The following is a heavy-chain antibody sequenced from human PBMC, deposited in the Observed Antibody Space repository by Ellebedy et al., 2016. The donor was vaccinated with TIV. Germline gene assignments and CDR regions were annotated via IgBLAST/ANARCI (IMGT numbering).Heavy chain of an antibody. D-gene: IGHD4-17*01. CDR3: ARPVTLDAFDI. CDR1: GGSISSSSYY. J-gene: IGHJ3*02. Sequence: MPSETLSLTCTVSGGSISSSSYYWGWIREPPGKGLEWIGSIYYSGSTYDNPSLKSRFTISVDTSKNQFSLKLSSVTAADTAVYYCARPVTLDAFDIWGQGTMVTVSS. CDR2: IYYSGST. V-gene: IGHV4-39*01.